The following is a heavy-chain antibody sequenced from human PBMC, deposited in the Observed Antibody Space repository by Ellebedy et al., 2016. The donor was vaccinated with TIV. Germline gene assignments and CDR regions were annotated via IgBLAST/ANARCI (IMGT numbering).Heavy chain of an antibody. CDR1: GFTFSSYA. J-gene: IGHJ4*02. CDR3: AAGWELPY. CDR2: ISASGVST. Sequence: GGSLRLSCAASGFTFSSYAMSWVRQAPGKGLEWVSTISASGVSTYYADSVRGRFTTSRDKSNHTVYLQMNSLRAEDTALYYCAAGWELPYWGQGTLVTVSS. V-gene: IGHV3-23*01. D-gene: IGHD1-26*01.